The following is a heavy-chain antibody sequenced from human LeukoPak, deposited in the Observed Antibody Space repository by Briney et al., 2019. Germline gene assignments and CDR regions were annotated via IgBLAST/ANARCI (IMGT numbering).Heavy chain of an antibody. CDR2: IDPNGSYT. CDR1: GFTFSNHY. V-gene: IGHV3-74*01. J-gene: IGHJ6*02. CDR3: VRGSTDWNGMDV. D-gene: IGHD6-19*01. Sequence: GGSLRLSCAASGFTFSNHYMHWVRPAPWKGLVSVSRIDPNGSYTSYADSVKGRFTISRDNAKNTLYLQMNTLGAEDTALYYCVRGSTDWNGMDVWGQGTTVTVSS.